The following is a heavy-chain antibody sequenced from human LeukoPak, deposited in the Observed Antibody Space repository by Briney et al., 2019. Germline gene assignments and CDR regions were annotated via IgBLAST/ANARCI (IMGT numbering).Heavy chain of an antibody. J-gene: IGHJ4*02. CDR1: GFTFDDYA. D-gene: IGHD3-22*01. CDR2: ISWNSGSI. CDR3: AKGDHYDSSGYRN. Sequence: GGSLRLSCAASGFTFDDYAMHWVRQAPGKGLEWVSGISWNSGSIGYADSVKGRFTISRDNAKNSLYLQMNSLRAEDTALYYCAKGDHYDSSGYRNWGQGTLVTVSS. V-gene: IGHV3-9*01.